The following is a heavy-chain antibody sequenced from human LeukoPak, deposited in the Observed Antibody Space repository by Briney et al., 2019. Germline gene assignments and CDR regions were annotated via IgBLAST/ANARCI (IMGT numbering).Heavy chain of an antibody. CDR1: GFTFTSYG. Sequence: PGGSLRLSCEASGFTFTSYGIHWVRQSPGKGLEWVSFIFSSTLVNYADSVKGRFTISRDNAKKSIYLQMRSLRDEDTAVYYCASGPYGGNPFDFWGQGTLVTVSS. CDR3: ASGPYGGNPFDF. D-gene: IGHD4-23*01. J-gene: IGHJ4*02. V-gene: IGHV3-48*02. CDR2: IFSSTLV.